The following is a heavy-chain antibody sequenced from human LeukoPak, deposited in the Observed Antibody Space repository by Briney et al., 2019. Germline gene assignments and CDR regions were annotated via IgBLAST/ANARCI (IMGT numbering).Heavy chain of an antibody. V-gene: IGHV3-21*01. D-gene: IGHD2-21*02. CDR3: ARPPPVVTAPHFDY. CDR2: ISSSSSYI. Sequence: GGSLRLSCAASGFTFSSYSMNWVRQAPGKGLEWVSSISSSSSYIYYADSVKGRFTISRDNAKNSLYLQMNSLRAEDTAVYYCARPPPVVTAPHFDYWGQGTLVTVSS. CDR1: GFTFSSYS. J-gene: IGHJ4*02.